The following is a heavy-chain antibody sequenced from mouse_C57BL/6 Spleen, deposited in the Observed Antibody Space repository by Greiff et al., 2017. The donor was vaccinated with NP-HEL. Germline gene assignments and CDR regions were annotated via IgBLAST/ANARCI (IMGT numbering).Heavy chain of an antibody. CDR2: IHPSSGST. D-gene: IGHD2-3*01. V-gene: IGHV1-64*01. CDR1: GYTFTSYW. CDR3: ARKGEMEYYAMDY. J-gene: IGHJ4*01. Sequence: QVQLQQPGAELVKPGASVKLSCKASGYTFTSYWMHWVKQRPGQGLEWIGMIHPSSGSTNYNEKFKSKATLPVDKSSRTAYMPLSSLTSEDSAVYYCARKGEMEYYAMDYWGQGTSVTVSS.